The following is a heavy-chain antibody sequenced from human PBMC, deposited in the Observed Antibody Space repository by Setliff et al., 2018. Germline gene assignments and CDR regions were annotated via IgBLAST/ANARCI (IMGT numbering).Heavy chain of an antibody. V-gene: IGHV3-23*01. CDR2: ISSTITST. D-gene: IGHD3-22*01. J-gene: IGHJ4*02. Sequence: PGGSLRLSCAASGFTFSSSAMAWVRQAPGKGLEWVSAISSTITSTYYADSMKGRLTISRDNSKNSVFLQMNSLRVEDTAVYYCARVHYETSTYSPTLFDHWGQGALVTVSS. CDR3: ARVHYETSTYSPTLFDH. CDR1: GFTFSSSA.